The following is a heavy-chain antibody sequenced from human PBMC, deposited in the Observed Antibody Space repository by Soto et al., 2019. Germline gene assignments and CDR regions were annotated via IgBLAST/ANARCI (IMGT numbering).Heavy chain of an antibody. CDR3: ARVSDPDFWSGYYTTIVAFDI. J-gene: IGHJ3*02. D-gene: IGHD3-3*01. Sequence: QVQLQESGPGLVKPSQTLSLTCTVSGGSISSGGYYWSWIRQHPGKGLEWIGYIYYSGSTYYNPSLKSRVTISVDTSKNQSSLKLSSVTAADTAVYYCARVSDPDFWSGYYTTIVAFDIWGQGTMVTVSS. CDR1: GGSISSGGYY. CDR2: IYYSGST. V-gene: IGHV4-31*03.